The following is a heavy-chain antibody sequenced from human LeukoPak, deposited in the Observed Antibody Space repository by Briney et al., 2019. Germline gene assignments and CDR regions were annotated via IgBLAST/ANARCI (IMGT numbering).Heavy chain of an antibody. J-gene: IGHJ3*02. V-gene: IGHV3-23*01. Sequence: GGSLRLSCAASGFTFSSYAMSWVRQAPGKGLEWVSAISGSGGSTYYADSVKGRFTISRDNSKNTLYLQMNSLRAEDTAVYYCAKGTTVRFLEWATYNDAFDIWGQGTMVTVSS. D-gene: IGHD3-3*01. CDR3: AKGTTVRFLEWATYNDAFDI. CDR2: ISGSGGST. CDR1: GFTFSSYA.